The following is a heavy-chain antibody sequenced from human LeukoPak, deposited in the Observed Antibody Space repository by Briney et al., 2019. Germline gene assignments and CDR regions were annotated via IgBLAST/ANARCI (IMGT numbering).Heavy chain of an antibody. V-gene: IGHV1-18*01. Sequence: ASVKVSCKASGYTFTSYGISWVRQAPGQGLEWMGWISAYNGNTNYAQKLQGRVTMTTDTSTSTAYMELRSLRSDDTAVYYCARDGPSDTAMADVDYWGQGTLVTVSS. CDR3: ARDGPSDTAMADVDY. CDR2: ISAYNGNT. J-gene: IGHJ4*02. CDR1: GYTFTSYG. D-gene: IGHD5-18*01.